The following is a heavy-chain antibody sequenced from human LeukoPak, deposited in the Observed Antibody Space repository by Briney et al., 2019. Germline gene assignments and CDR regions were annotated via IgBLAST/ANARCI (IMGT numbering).Heavy chain of an antibody. D-gene: IGHD2-2*01. CDR3: ARESTNMDV. Sequence: GGSLRLSCAASGFTFSLYSMNWVRQAPGKGLEWISSISSSSRSMYYTYPVKRRFTISSDNAQNSTYVEMTGLSAEDAAVYYCARESTNMDVWGKGTTVTVSS. J-gene: IGHJ6*03. V-gene: IGHV3-21*01. CDR2: ISSSSRSM. CDR1: GFTFSLYS.